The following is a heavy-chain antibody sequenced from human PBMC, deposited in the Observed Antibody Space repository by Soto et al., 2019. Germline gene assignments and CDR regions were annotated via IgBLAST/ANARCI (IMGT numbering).Heavy chain of an antibody. CDR1: GGSISSGGYY. CDR2: IYYSGST. V-gene: IGHV4-31*03. J-gene: IGHJ5*02. Sequence: SETLSLTCTVSGGSISSGGYYWSWIRQHPGKGLEWIGYIYYSGSTYYNPSLKSRVTISVDTSKNQFSLKLSSVTAADTAVYYCARSFDDYDSSGYLTNWFDPWGQGTLVTVSS. CDR3: ARSFDDYDSSGYLTNWFDP. D-gene: IGHD3-22*01.